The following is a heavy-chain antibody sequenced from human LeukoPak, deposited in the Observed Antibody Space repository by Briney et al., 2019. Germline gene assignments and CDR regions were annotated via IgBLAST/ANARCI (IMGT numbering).Heavy chain of an antibody. D-gene: IGHD3-10*01. CDR3: AKGVWFGEFPRFPTG. V-gene: IGHV3-30*02. CDR1: GFTFSSYG. CDR2: IRYDGSNK. Sequence: PGGSLRLSCAASGFTFSSYGMHWVRQAPGKGLEWVAFIRYDGSNKYYADSVKGRFTISRDNSKNTLYLQMSSLRAEDTAVYYCAKGVWFGEFPRFPTGWGQGALVTVSS. J-gene: IGHJ4*02.